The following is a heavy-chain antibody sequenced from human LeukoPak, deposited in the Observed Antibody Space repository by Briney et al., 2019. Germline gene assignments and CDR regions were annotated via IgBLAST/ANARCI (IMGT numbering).Heavy chain of an antibody. CDR2: ISYDGSKK. V-gene: IGHV3-30*03. CDR1: GFTFSSYG. CDR3: AGDSSGYPADY. J-gene: IGHJ4*02. Sequence: GGSLRLSCAASGFTFSSYGMHWVRQAPGKGLEWVAVISYDGSKKYYADSVKGRFTISRDNSKNTLYLQMNSLRAEDTAVYYCAGDSSGYPADYWGQGTLVTVSS. D-gene: IGHD3-22*01.